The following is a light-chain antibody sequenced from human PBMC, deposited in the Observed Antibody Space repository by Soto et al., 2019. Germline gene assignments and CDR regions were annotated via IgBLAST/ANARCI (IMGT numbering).Light chain of an antibody. CDR2: EVS. Sequence: QSALTQPASVSGSPGQSINISCTGTSSDVGSYNLVSWYQQHPGKAPKLMIYEVSKRPSGVSNRFSGSKSGNTASLTISGLQAEDEADYYCCSYAGSRRVFGGGTKLTVL. V-gene: IGLV2-23*02. J-gene: IGLJ3*02. CDR1: SSDVGSYNL. CDR3: CSYAGSRRV.